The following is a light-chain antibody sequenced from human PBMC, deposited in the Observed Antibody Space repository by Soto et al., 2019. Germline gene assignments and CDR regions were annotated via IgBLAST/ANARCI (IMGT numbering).Light chain of an antibody. Sequence: EIVLTQSPGTLSLSPGERATLSCRASQSVSSSYLAWYQQKPGQAPRLLIYGASSRATGIPDRFSGSGSGTDFTLTISRLEPEDFAVYYCQQYGSSPXTFGQGTQVDIK. J-gene: IGKJ1*01. CDR1: QSVSSSY. CDR3: QQYGSSPXT. V-gene: IGKV3-20*01. CDR2: GAS.